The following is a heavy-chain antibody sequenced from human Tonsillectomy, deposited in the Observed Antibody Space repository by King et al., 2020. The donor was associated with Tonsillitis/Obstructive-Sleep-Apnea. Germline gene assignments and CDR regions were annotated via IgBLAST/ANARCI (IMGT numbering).Heavy chain of an antibody. Sequence: VQLQESGPGLVKPSETLSLTCTVSGGAISSYYWSWSRQPPGKGLGWIGEIYYSGNTNYNPSLKSRVTISVDTSKNQFSLQLSSVTAADTAVYYCARAQSGDLYDYWGQGTLVTVSS. CDR2: IYYSGNT. CDR3: ARAQSGDLYDY. V-gene: IGHV4-59*01. J-gene: IGHJ4*02. D-gene: IGHD2-21*02. CDR1: GGAISSYY.